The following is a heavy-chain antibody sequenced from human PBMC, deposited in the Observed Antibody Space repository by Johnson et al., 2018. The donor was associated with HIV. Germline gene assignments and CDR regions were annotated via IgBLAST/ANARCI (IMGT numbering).Heavy chain of an antibody. CDR3: AKDQSTVVVPNAFEI. Sequence: QMQLVESGGGVVQPGGSLRLSCAASEFTFSSYGIHWVRQAPGKGLEWVAFIRYDGTNKYYADSVKGRFTISRDNSRNTLYLQMNSLRAEDTAVYYCAKDQSTVVVPNAFEIWGQGTMVTVSS. CDR1: EFTFSSYG. D-gene: IGHD3-22*01. V-gene: IGHV3-30*02. J-gene: IGHJ3*02. CDR2: IRYDGTNK.